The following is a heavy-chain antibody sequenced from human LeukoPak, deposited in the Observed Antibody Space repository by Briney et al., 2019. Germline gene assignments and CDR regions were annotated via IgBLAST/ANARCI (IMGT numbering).Heavy chain of an antibody. CDR1: GVSISSSTYY. D-gene: IGHD3-10*01. CDR3: ARECWFGECLDY. V-gene: IGHV4-39*07. CDR2: IYNSGST. Sequence: SETLSLTCTVSGVSISSSTYYWVWIRQPPGKGLEWIGSIYNSGSTSYNPSLQSRVTISVDTSNNQFSLKLTSVTAADTAVYYCARECWFGECLDYWGQGTLVTVSS. J-gene: IGHJ4*02.